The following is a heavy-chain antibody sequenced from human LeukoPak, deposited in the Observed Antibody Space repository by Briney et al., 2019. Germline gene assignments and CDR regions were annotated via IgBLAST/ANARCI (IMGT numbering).Heavy chain of an antibody. D-gene: IGHD3-10*01. J-gene: IGHJ6*03. CDR3: ARLSAYYYGSYFYYYMDV. CDR1: EFSVGSNY. CDR2: IYSGGST. Sequence: GGSLRLSCAASEFSVGSNYMTWVRQAPGKGLEWVSLIYSGGSTYYADSVKGRFTISRDNSKNTLYLQMNSLRAEDTAVYYCARLSAYYYGSYFYYYMDVWGKGTTVTVSS. V-gene: IGHV3-66*04.